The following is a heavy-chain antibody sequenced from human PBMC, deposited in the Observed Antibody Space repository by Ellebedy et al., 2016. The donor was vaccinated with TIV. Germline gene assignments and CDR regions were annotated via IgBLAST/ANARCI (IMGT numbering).Heavy chain of an antibody. V-gene: IGHV3-23*01. D-gene: IGHD3-10*01. CDR3: AKDRWFGEPPSGWFDP. J-gene: IGHJ5*02. CDR2: ISGSGGST. CDR1: GFTFSSYA. Sequence: GESLKISCAASGFTFSSYAMSWVRQAPGKGLEWVSAISGSGGSTYYADSVKGRFTISRDNSKNTLYLQMNSLRAEDTAVYYCAKDRWFGEPPSGWFDPWGQGTLVTVSS.